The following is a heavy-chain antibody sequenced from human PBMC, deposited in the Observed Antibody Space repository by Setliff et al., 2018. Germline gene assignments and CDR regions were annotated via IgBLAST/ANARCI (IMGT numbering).Heavy chain of an antibody. CDR3: TYYCSSTSCYRDLDWFDP. Sequence: LSLTCTVSGGSISRGDYYWSWIRQHPGKGLEWIGYIYYSGSTYYNPSLKSRVTISVDTSKNQFSLKLSSVTAADTAVYYCTYYCSSTSCYRDLDWFDPWGQGTLVTVSS. CDR1: GGSISRGDYY. CDR2: IYYSGST. V-gene: IGHV4-31*03. J-gene: IGHJ5*02. D-gene: IGHD2-2*01.